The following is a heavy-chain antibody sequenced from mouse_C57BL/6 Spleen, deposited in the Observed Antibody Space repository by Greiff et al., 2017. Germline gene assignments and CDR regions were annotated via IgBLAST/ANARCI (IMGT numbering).Heavy chain of an antibody. D-gene: IGHD2-4*01. CDR3: TRRYDYDEAWFAY. Sequence: VKLQQSGAELVRPGASVTLSCKASGYTFTDYEMHWVKQTPVHGLEWIGAIDPETGGTAYNQKFKGKAILTADKSSSTAYMELRSLTSEDSAVYYCTRRYDYDEAWFAYWGQGTLVTVSA. CDR2: IDPETGGT. CDR1: GYTFTDYE. J-gene: IGHJ3*01. V-gene: IGHV1-15*01.